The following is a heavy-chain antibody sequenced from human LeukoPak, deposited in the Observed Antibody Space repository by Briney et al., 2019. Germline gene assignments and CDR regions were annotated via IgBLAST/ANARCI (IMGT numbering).Heavy chain of an antibody. D-gene: IGHD2-2*02. CDR1: GFTFSSYA. CDR3: AKEVCSSTSCYTFDY. Sequence: SGGSLRLSCAASGFTFSSYAMSWVHQAPGKGLEWVSAISGSGGSTYYADSVKGRFTISRDNSKNTLYLQMNSLRAEDTAVYYCAKEVCSSTSCYTFDYWGQGTLVTVSS. CDR2: ISGSGGST. V-gene: IGHV3-23*01. J-gene: IGHJ4*02.